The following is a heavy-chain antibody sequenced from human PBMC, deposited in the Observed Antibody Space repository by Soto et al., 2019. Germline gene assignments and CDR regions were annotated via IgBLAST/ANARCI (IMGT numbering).Heavy chain of an antibody. V-gene: IGHV1-18*01. J-gene: IGHJ4*02. CDR2: ISAYNGNT. CDR1: GYTFTSYG. CDR3: AQGEVGNYRTYFAY. Sequence: ASVKVSCKASGYTFTSYGISWVRQAPGQVLEWMGWISAYNGNTNYAQKLQGRVTMTTDTSTSTAYMELRSLRSDDTAVYYCAQGEVGNYRTYFAYGGRGTLVTVSS. D-gene: IGHD1-7*01.